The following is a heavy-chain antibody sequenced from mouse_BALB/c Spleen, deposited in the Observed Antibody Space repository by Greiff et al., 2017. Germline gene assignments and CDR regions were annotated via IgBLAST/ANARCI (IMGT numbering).Heavy chain of an antibody. CDR3: ARNGRYDVTTGFAY. Sequence: VQLKESGPGLVQPSQSLSITCTVSGFSLTSYGVHWVRQSPGKGLEWLGVIWSGGSTDYNAAFISRLSISKDNSKSQVFFKMNSLQANDTAIYYCARNGRYDVTTGFAYWGQGTLVTVSA. D-gene: IGHD2-14*01. J-gene: IGHJ3*01. CDR1: GFSLTSYG. V-gene: IGHV2-2*02. CDR2: IWSGGST.